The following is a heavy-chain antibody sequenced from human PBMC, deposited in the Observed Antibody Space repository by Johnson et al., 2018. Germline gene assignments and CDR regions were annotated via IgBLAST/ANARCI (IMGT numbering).Heavy chain of an antibody. CDR1: GGTFSSYG. CDR3: ARSGLSVTPYYYLMDV. D-gene: IGHD4-17*01. V-gene: IGHV1-69*01. CDR2: IIPIFGTA. J-gene: IGHJ6*02. Sequence: VQLVESGAEVKKXGSSVKVSCEASGGTFSSYGMRWVRQAPGQGLEWMGGIIPIFGTANYGQKFQGKVTITADESTGTAYMELRSLGSEDTAVYYCARSGLSVTPYYYLMDVWGQGTTVTVSS.